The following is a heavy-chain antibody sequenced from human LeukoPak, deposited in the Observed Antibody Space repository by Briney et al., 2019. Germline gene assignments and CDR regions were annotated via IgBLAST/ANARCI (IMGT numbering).Heavy chain of an antibody. V-gene: IGHV3-23*01. CDR3: AKDANYYDSSGYLIPFDY. CDR1: GFAFSRFA. J-gene: IGHJ4*02. Sequence: GGSLRLSCSASGFAFSRFAVTWVRQPPGKSLDWVSSISGNGHQTYYGDSVKGRFSVSRDNSKNILYLQMDSLRADDSALYYCAKDANYYDSSGYLIPFDYWGQGTLVTVSS. D-gene: IGHD3-22*01. CDR2: ISGNGHQT.